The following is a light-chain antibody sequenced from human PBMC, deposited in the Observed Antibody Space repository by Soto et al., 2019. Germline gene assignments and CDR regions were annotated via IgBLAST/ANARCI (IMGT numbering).Light chain of an antibody. V-gene: IGKV3-11*01. CDR2: DAS. CDR3: QQRSEWPRT. Sequence: EIVLTQSPATLSLSPGERATLSCRASQSIGSSLAWYQQKPGQAPRLLIYDASSRATGFPARCSGSGSGTDFTLTIGSLEPEDFAVYYCQQRSEWPRTFGQGTKVEIK. J-gene: IGKJ1*01. CDR1: QSIGSS.